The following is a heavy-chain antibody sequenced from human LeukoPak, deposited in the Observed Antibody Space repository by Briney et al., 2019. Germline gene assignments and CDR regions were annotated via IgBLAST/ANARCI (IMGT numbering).Heavy chain of an antibody. CDR2: ISSSSSTI. V-gene: IGHV3-48*01. CDR3: ARESAAGTYNWFDP. Sequence: GGSLRLSCAASGFTFSSYSMNWVRQAPGKGLEWVSYISSSSSTIYYAYSVKGRFTISRDNAKNSLYLQMNSLRAEDTAVYYCARESAAGTYNWFDPWGQGTLVTVSS. D-gene: IGHD6-13*01. CDR1: GFTFSSYS. J-gene: IGHJ5*02.